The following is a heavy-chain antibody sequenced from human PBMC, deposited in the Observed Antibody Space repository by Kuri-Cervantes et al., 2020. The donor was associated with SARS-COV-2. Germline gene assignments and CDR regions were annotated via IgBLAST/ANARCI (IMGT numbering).Heavy chain of an antibody. CDR1: GGSFSGYY. CDR3: ARVGGSGSYYSYFDY. V-gene: IGHV4-38-2*01. D-gene: IGHD3-10*01. J-gene: IGHJ4*02. CDR2: IYHSGST. Sequence: GSLRLSCAVYGGSFSGYYWGWIRQPPGKGLEWIGSIYHSGSTYYNPSLKSRVTISVDTSKNQFSLKLSSVTAADTAVYYCARVGGSGSYYSYFDYWGQGTLVTVSS.